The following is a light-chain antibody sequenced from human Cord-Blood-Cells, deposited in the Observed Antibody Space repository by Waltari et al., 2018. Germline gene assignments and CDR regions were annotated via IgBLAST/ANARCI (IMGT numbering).Light chain of an antibody. J-gene: IGKJ5*01. CDR3: QQYGSSPIT. CDR2: GAS. CDR1: QSVSSSY. V-gene: IGKV3-20*01. Sequence: EIVLTQSPGTLSLSPGERATLSCRASQSVSSSYLAWYQQKPGQAPRLLIYGASIMATVIPDRFIASGSGTDFTLTISRLEPEDMAVYYCQQYGSSPITFGQGTRLEIK.